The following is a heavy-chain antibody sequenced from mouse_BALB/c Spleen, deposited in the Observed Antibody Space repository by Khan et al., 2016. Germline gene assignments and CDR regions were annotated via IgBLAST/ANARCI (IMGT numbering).Heavy chain of an antibody. V-gene: IGHV9-3-1*01. CDR2: INTYSGES. D-gene: IGHD1-1*01. J-gene: IGHJ1*01. CDR3: ARYRYYYGSSRYFDV. Sequence: QIQLVQSGPELKKPGKTVKISCKASGYTFTNYGMNWVKQAPGKGLKWMGWINTYSGESTYADDFKGRFAFSLENSANTAYLQINNLKNEDTATYFGARYRYYYGSSRYFDVWGAGTTVTVSS. CDR1: GYTFTNYG.